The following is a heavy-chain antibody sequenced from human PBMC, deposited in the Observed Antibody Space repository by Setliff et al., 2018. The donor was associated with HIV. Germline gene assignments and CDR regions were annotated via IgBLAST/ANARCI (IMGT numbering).Heavy chain of an antibody. CDR1: GGTFSSYA. Sequence: ASVKVSCKASGGTFSSYAISWVRQAPGQGLEWMGGIIPVFGTANYAQKFQGRVTITADESTTTAYMELSSLRSEDAAVYYCARDRDSNLDYWGKGTLVTVTS. D-gene: IGHD5-18*01. V-gene: IGHV1-69*13. CDR3: ARDRDSNLDY. J-gene: IGHJ4*02. CDR2: IIPVFGTA.